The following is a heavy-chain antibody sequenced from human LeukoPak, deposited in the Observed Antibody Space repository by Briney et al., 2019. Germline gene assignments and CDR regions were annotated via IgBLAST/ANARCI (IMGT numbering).Heavy chain of an antibody. CDR3: AHRDSWDFWSGDWYFDL. CDR1: GFSLSTSGVG. J-gene: IGHJ2*01. Sequence: ESGPTLVHPTQTLTLTCTFSGFSLSTSGVGVGWIRQPPGKALEWLALTYWNDGQCYIPSLKSRLTITKDTSKNQVVRKMTNMDPVETDTYYCAHRDSWDFWSGDWYFDLWGRGTLVTVSS. D-gene: IGHD3-3*01. CDR2: TYWNDGQ. V-gene: IGHV2-5*01.